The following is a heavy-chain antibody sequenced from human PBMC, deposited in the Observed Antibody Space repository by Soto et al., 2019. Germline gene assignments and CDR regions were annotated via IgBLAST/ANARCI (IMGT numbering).Heavy chain of an antibody. CDR1: GDSVPNNGAA. V-gene: IGHV6-1*01. Sequence: SQTLSLTCVVSGDSVPNNGAAWNWIRQSPSRGLQWLGRTYYRSKWNNDYAVSVKSRITINPDTSKYQFSLQLNSVTPEDTAVYYCARGHAGTMDVWGQGTTVTVSS. J-gene: IGHJ6*02. CDR3: ARGHAGTMDV. CDR2: TYYRSKWNN. D-gene: IGHD1-1*01.